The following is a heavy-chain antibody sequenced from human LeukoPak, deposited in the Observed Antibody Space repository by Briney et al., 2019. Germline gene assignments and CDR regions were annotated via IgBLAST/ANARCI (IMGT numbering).Heavy chain of an antibody. J-gene: IGHJ4*02. V-gene: IGHV4-39*01. CDR1: GGSISSSSYC. D-gene: IGHD3-3*01. CDR3: ARHRLNYDFWSGYYFDY. Sequence: SETLSLTCTVSGGSISSSSYCWGWIRQPPGKGLEWIGSIYYSGSTYYNPSLKSRVTISVDTSKNQFSLKLSSVTAADTAVYYCARHRLNYDFWSGYYFDYWGQGTLVTVSS. CDR2: IYYSGST.